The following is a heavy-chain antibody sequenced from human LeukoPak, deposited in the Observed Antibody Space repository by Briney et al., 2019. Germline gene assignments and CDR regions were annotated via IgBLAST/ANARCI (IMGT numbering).Heavy chain of an antibody. V-gene: IGHV1-8*01. Sequence: ASVKVSCKASGYTFTSYDINWVRQAPGQGLEWMGWMNPNSGNTGYAQKFQGRVTMTRNTSISTAYMELSSLRSEDTAVYYCARDIVVVPAEGGWFDPWGQGTLVTVSS. D-gene: IGHD2-2*01. J-gene: IGHJ5*02. CDR1: GYTFTSYD. CDR2: MNPNSGNT. CDR3: ARDIVVVPAEGGWFDP.